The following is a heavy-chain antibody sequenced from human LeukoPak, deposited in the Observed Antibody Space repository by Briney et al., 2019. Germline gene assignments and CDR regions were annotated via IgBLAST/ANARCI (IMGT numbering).Heavy chain of an antibody. CDR1: GGSISSYY. J-gene: IGHJ4*02. Sequence: SETLSLTCTVSGGSISSYYWSWIRQPAGKGLEWIGRIYTSGSTNYNPSLKSRVTMSVDTSKNQFSLKLSSVTAADTAVYYCARESYYGGSGPFDNWGQGTLVTVSS. D-gene: IGHD3-10*01. CDR3: ARESYYGGSGPFDN. V-gene: IGHV4-4*07. CDR2: IYTSGST.